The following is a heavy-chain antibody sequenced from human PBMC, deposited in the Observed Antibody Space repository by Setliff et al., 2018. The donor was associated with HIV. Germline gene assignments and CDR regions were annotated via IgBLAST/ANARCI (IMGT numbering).Heavy chain of an antibody. Sequence: SEALSLTCTVSGDSISSGSYYWSWIRQPAGKGLEWIGHFYTSGSTNYNPSLKSRVTISVDTSKNHFSLKLSSVTAADTAVYYCARDPELYSSSSGWFDPWGQGTLVTVSS. V-gene: IGHV4-61*09. D-gene: IGHD6-6*01. CDR3: ARDPELYSSSSGWFDP. CDR1: GDSISSGSYY. CDR2: FYTSGST. J-gene: IGHJ5*02.